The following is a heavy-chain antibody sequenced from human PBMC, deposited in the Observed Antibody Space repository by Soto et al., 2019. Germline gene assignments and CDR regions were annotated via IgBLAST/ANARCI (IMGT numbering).Heavy chain of an antibody. CDR2: INPSGGST. Sequence: QVQLVQSGAEVKKPGASVKVSCKASGYTFTSYYMHWVRQAPGQGLEWMGIINPSGGSTSYAQKLQGRVPMTKGTPTSTAYMELSSLRCEDTAVYYCARELREIGEMTYYYCAGMDVWGQGSTVTVSS. CDR1: GYTFTSYY. CDR3: ARELREIGEMTYYYCAGMDV. J-gene: IGHJ6*02. D-gene: IGHD4-17*01. V-gene: IGHV1-46*04.